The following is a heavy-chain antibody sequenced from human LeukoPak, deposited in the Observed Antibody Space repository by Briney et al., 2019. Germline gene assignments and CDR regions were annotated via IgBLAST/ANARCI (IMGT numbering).Heavy chain of an antibody. D-gene: IGHD1-26*01. V-gene: IGHV4-4*02. CDR2: ILHTGPT. CDR3: VRGGTYYLPY. Sequence: SETLSLTCAVSGVSITDNWWSWVRQPPGKGLEWIGEILHTGPTNFNPSLKSRVIISMDKSKNQVSLRLNSVTAADTATYYCVRGGTYYLPYWGQGILVTVSS. CDR1: GVSITDNW. J-gene: IGHJ4*02.